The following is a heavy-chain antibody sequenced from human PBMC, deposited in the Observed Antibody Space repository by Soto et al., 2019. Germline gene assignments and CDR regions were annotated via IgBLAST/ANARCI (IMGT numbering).Heavy chain of an antibody. D-gene: IGHD6-6*01. CDR3: AIGVSSSSEVWFDP. V-gene: IGHV1-69*01. Sequence: QVPLVQSGAEVKKPRSSVKVSCKTSGGTFSSYAINWVRQAPGQGLEWMGGIIPIFSTTNYAQKFQGRVTITADESTSTADMELLSLTSEDTAVYYCAIGVSSSSEVWFDPWGQGTLVTVSS. CDR2: IIPIFSTT. J-gene: IGHJ5*02. CDR1: GGTFSSYA.